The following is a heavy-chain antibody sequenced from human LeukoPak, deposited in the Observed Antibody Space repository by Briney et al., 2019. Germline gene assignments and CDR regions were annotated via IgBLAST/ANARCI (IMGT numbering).Heavy chain of an antibody. CDR3: ARDTSYAFDI. V-gene: IGHV4-39*02. D-gene: IGHD6-6*01. J-gene: IGHJ3*02. CDR1: GGSISSSSYY. Sequence: SETLSLTCTVSGGSISSSSYYWGWIRRPPGKGLEWIGSIYYSGSTYYNPSLKSRVTISVDTSKNQFSLKLSSVTAADTAVYYCARDTSYAFDIWGQGTMVTVSS. CDR2: IYYSGST.